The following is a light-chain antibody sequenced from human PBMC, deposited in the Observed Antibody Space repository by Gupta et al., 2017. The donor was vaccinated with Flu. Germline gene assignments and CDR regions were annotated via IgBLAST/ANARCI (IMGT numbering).Light chain of an antibody. CDR3: QQVKTDPYT. CDR1: QDINNY. CDR2: AAS. Sequence: SAQSASIDDRASHSCRASQDINNYLAWYQQKPGETPKLLIYAASTLQGEVPARFSGSTSETEFSLTISSLQPEDFATYYCQQVKTDPYTFGQGTKLEIK. J-gene: IGKJ2*01. V-gene: IGKV1-9*01.